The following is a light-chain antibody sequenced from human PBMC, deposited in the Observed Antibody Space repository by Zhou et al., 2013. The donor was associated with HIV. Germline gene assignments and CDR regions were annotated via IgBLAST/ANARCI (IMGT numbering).Light chain of an antibody. CDR1: QSISSW. CDR3: QQYNSYSPTWT. V-gene: IGKV1-5*03. J-gene: IGKJ1*01. CDR2: KAS. Sequence: IQMTQSQSIVSASVGDRVTITCRASQSISSWLAWYQQKPGKAPKLLIYKASSLESGVPSRFSGSGSGTEFTLTISSLQPDDFATYYCQQYNSYSPTWTFGQGTKVEIK.